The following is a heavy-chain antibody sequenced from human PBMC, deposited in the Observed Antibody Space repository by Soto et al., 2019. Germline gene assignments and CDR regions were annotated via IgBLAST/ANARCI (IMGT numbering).Heavy chain of an antibody. CDR2: IKSKTHGGTT. CDR3: TTDRRYSPMDS. J-gene: IGHJ4*02. D-gene: IGHD4-4*01. CDR1: GFTFSDAW. Sequence: EVQLVESGGGLVKPGGSLTLSCAASGFTFSDAWMSWVRQAPGKGLEWVGHIKSKTHGGTTDCAAPVKGRFTISRDDSTNTLYLQMNSLRTEDTAVYYCTTDRRYSPMDSWGQGTLVTVSS. V-gene: IGHV3-15*01.